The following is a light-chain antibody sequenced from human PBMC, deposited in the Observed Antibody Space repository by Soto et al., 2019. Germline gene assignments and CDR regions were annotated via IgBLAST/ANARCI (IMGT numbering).Light chain of an antibody. CDR3: QQYGSSGT. V-gene: IGKV3-20*01. CDR1: QTVSSS. J-gene: IGKJ1*01. Sequence: IVLTQSPATLSLSPVERSTLSCRASQTVSSSLAWYQQKPGQAPRLLIYGASNRATGIPDRFSGSGSGTDFTLTISRLEPEDFAVYYCQQYGSSGTFGQGTRVDIK. CDR2: GAS.